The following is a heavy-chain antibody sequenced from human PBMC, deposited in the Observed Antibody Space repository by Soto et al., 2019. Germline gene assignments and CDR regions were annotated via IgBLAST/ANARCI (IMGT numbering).Heavy chain of an antibody. D-gene: IGHD2-21*02. CDR2: ISYDGSNK. J-gene: IGHJ4*02. CDR1: GFTFSSYA. CDR3: ARGAHIMVVTANY. Sequence: GGSLRLSCAASGFTFSSYAMHWVRQAPGKGLEWVAVISYDGSNKYYADSVKGRFTISRDNSKNTLYLQMSSLRAEDTAVYYCARGAHIMVVTANYRGQGTLVTVSS. V-gene: IGHV3-30-3*01.